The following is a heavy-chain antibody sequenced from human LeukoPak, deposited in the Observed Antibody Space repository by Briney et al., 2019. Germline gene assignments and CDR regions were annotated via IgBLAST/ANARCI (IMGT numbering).Heavy chain of an antibody. Sequence: SVKVSCKASGGTFSSYAISWVRQAPGQGLEWMGRIIPIFGIANYAQKFQGRVTITADKSTSTAYMELSSLRSEDTAVYYCASMEMATITIDYWGRGTLVTVSS. CDR3: ASMEMATITIDY. J-gene: IGHJ4*02. CDR2: IIPIFGIA. V-gene: IGHV1-69*04. D-gene: IGHD5-24*01. CDR1: GGTFSSYA.